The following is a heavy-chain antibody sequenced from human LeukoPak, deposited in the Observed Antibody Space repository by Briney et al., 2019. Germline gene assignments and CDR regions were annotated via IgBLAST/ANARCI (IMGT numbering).Heavy chain of an antibody. Sequence: PGGSLRLSCAASAFTFSTYGIHWFRRAPGKGLEWVAVIWYDGSNKYYADSVKGRFTISRDNSKNTLYLQMNSLRAEDTAVYYCARSIAVAGGRWLEGTYYYYYGMDVWGQGTTVTVSS. CDR3: ARSIAVAGGRWLEGTYYYYYGMDV. J-gene: IGHJ6*02. D-gene: IGHD6-19*01. V-gene: IGHV3-33*01. CDR1: AFTFSTYG. CDR2: IWYDGSNK.